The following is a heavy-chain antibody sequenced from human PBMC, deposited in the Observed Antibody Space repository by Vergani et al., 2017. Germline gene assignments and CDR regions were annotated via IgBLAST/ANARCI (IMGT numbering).Heavy chain of an antibody. J-gene: IGHJ6*03. V-gene: IGHV4-59*01. CDR2: IYYSGST. D-gene: IGHD3-3*01. CDR3: ARGEYYDFWSGYYYYYYYMDV. Sequence: QVKLQESGPGLVKPSETLSLTCTVSGGSISSYYWSWIRQPPGKGLEWIGYIYYSGSTNYNPSLKSRVTISVDTSKNQFSLKLSSVTAADTAVYYCARGEYYDFWSGYYYYYYYMDVWGKGTTVTVSS. CDR1: GGSISSYY.